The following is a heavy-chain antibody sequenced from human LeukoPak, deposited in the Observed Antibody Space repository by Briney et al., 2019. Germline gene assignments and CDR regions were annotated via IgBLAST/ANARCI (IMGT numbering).Heavy chain of an antibody. CDR3: ARQPPLGG. J-gene: IGHJ4*02. V-gene: IGHV5-51*01. CDR2: IFPSDSDT. CDR1: GCIFSTNW. Sequence: GESLQISCQGSGCIFSTNWIAWVRQMPGKGLEWLGIIFPSDSDTKYSPSFQGQVTISADKSISTAYLQWSSLKASDTAIYYCARQPPLGGWGQGTLVTVSS.